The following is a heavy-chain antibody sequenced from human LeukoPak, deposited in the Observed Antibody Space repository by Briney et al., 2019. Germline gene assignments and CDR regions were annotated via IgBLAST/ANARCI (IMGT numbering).Heavy chain of an antibody. D-gene: IGHD6-19*01. V-gene: IGHV3-30*02. J-gene: IGHJ4*02. CDR1: GFSFSSYG. CDR2: IRYDGSKK. CDR3: ARGDSSGWYFDY. Sequence: PGGSLRLSCAASGFSFSSYGMHWVRQAPGKGLEWVAFIRYDGSKKYYADSVKGRFTISRDNSKNTLFLQMNSLRPEDTAVYYCARGDSSGWYFDYWGQGTLVTVSS.